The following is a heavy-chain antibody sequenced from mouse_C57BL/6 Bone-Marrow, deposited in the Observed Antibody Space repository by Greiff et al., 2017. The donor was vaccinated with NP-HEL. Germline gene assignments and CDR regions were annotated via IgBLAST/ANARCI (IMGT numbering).Heavy chain of an antibody. CDR3: ARVDYGSTWFAY. J-gene: IGHJ3*01. V-gene: IGHV1-47*01. CDR2: FHPYNDDT. D-gene: IGHD1-1*01. Sequence: QVQLKQSGAELVKPGASVKMSCKASGYTFTTYPIEWMKQNHGKSLEWIGNFHPYNDDTKYNEKFKGKATLTADKSSSTAYMELRSLTSEDSAVYFCARVDYGSTWFAYWGQGTLVTVSA. CDR1: GYTFTTYP.